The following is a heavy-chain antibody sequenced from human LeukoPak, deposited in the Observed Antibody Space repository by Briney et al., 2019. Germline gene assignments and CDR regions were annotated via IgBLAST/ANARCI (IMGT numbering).Heavy chain of an antibody. CDR2: IYSGGST. V-gene: IGHV3-53*01. Sequence: XGSLRLSCAASGFTVSSNYMSWVRQAPGKGLEWVSVIYSGGSTYYADSVKGRFTISRDNSKNTLYLQMNSLRAEDTAVYYCARAAYSSTWYVSVGDDYWGQGTLVTVSS. D-gene: IGHD6-13*01. CDR3: ARAAYSSTWYVSVGDDY. CDR1: GFTVSSNY. J-gene: IGHJ4*02.